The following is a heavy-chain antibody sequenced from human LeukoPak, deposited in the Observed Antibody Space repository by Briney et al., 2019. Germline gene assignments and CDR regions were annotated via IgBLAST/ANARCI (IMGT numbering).Heavy chain of an antibody. CDR1: GFTFSAYY. V-gene: IGHV3-11*04. CDR3: ARASTVWYYDSSGSEMDV. CDR2: ISGSGSTI. Sequence: GGSLRLSGAAPGFTFSAYYMSWIRQAPGKGLEWVSYISGSGSTIYYADSVKGRFTISRDNAKNSLYLKMNSLIAEDTAVYYCARASTVWYYDSSGSEMDVWGKGTTVTVSS. J-gene: IGHJ6*04. D-gene: IGHD3-22*01.